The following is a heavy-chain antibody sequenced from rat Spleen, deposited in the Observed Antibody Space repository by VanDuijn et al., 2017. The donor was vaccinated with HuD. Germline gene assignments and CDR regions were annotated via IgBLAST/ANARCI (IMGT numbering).Heavy chain of an antibody. V-gene: IGHV2S61*01. J-gene: IGHJ2*01. Sequence: QVQLKESGPGLVQPSQTLSLTCTVSGLSLSSYGVIWVRQPPGKGLEWMGVIWGNGDTNYTSALKSRLSISRDTSKSQVFLKMNNLQTEDTAMYFCASQYYYEGYYRDYWGQGVMVTVSS. CDR1: GLSLSSYG. CDR3: ASQYYYEGYYRDY. CDR2: IWGNGDT. D-gene: IGHD1-12*03.